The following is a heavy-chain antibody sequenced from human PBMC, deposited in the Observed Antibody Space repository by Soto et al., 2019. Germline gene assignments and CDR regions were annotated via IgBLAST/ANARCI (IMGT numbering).Heavy chain of an antibody. CDR2: FXYXGXX. D-gene: IGHD2-15*01. Sequence: SETLSLTCTVSGGSISSGDYYWSWFRQPPGKXLEXXGXFXYXGXXXXXXSLKSRVTISVDTSKNQFSMKLSSVTDADTAVYYCARGVVPGWFDPWGQGTLVTVS. CDR1: GGSISSGDYY. J-gene: IGHJ5*02. V-gene: IGHV4-30-4*01. CDR3: ARGVVPGWFDP.